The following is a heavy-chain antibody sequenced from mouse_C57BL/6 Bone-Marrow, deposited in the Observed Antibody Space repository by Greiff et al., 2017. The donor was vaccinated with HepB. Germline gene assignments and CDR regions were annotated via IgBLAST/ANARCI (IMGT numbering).Heavy chain of an antibody. D-gene: IGHD2-1*01. V-gene: IGHV1-26*01. J-gene: IGHJ3*01. CDR3: ARLGSYGIPFAY. CDR1: GYTFTDYY. Sequence: EVQLQQSGPELVKPGASVKISCKASGYTFTDYYMNWVKQSHGKSLEWIGDINPNNGGTSYNQKFKGKATLTVDKSSSTAYMELRSLTSEDSAVYYCARLGSYGIPFAYWGQGTLVTVSA. CDR2: INPNNGGT.